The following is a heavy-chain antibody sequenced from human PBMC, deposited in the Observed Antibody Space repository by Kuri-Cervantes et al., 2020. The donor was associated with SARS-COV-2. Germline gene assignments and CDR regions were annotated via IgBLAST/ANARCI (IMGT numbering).Heavy chain of an antibody. CDR3: ARPGGFLDV. Sequence: LRLSCAISGDSVSSNSAAWNWIRQSPSRGLEWLGRTYYRSKWYNDCAVSVKSRITINPDTSKNQFSLKLSSVTAADTAVYYCARPGGFLDVWGKGTTVTVSS. V-gene: IGHV6-1*01. D-gene: IGHD4-23*01. J-gene: IGHJ6*04. CDR2: TYYRSKWYN. CDR1: GDSVSSNSAA.